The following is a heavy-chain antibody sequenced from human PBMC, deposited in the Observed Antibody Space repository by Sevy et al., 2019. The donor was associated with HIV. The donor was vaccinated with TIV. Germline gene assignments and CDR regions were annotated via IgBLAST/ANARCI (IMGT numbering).Heavy chain of an antibody. Sequence: GSLRLSCAASGFTFRSYGMHWVRQAPGKGLEWVALISDDGSNKHYADSVKGRFTISRDNSKNTLYLQMNSLRPEDTAVYHCAKDPHDYSPNVFDPWGQGTLVTVSS. CDR2: ISDDGSNK. D-gene: IGHD4-4*01. CDR3: AKDPHDYSPNVFDP. CDR1: GFTFRSYG. V-gene: IGHV3-30*18. J-gene: IGHJ5*02.